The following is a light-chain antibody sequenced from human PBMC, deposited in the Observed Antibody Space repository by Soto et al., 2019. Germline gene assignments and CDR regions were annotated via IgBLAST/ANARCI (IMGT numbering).Light chain of an antibody. J-gene: IGKJ4*01. CDR3: MQTIQLPLT. V-gene: IGKV2D-29*01. Sequence: IVLTQSPLSLPVTLGQPASISCKSSQSLRHSDGRTYVYWYVQRPGQPPQLLIYEVSNRFSGVPDRFGGYGAGTDFTLEISRVEAEDVGIYYCMQTIQLPLTFGGGTKVDI. CDR1: QSLRHSDGRTY. CDR2: EVS.